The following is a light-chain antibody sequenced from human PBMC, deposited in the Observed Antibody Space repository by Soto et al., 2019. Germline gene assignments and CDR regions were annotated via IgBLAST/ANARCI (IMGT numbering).Light chain of an antibody. J-gene: IGLJ3*02. V-gene: IGLV2-23*02. CDR2: EVS. CDR3: CTYAGSRHWL. Sequence: QSALTQPASVSGSPGQSITISCTGGSSDVGYYNLVSWYQQHPGKAPKLIIYEVSNRPSGVSNRFSGSKSGNTASLTISGLQAEDEGDYYCCTYAGSRHWLFGGGTQLTVL. CDR1: SSDVGYYNL.